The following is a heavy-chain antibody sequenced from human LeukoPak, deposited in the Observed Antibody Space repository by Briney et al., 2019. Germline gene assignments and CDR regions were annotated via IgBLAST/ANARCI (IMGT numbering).Heavy chain of an antibody. Sequence: QPGGPLRLSCAASGFTFSSYAMSWVRQAAGKGLDWVSAISGSADRTYCADSVKGRFNISRDNSKNTRYLQMNSLRPEDTAIYYCAKESPYGSGSRNYYFHYWGQGTLVTVPS. CDR2: ISGSADRT. D-gene: IGHD3-10*01. J-gene: IGHJ4*02. CDR1: GFTFSSYA. V-gene: IGHV3-23*01. CDR3: AKESPYGSGSRNYYFHY.